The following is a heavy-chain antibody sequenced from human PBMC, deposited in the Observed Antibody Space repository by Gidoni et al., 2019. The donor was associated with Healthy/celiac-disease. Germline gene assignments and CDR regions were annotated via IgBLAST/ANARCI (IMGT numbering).Heavy chain of an antibody. J-gene: IGHJ4*02. D-gene: IGHD3-22*01. CDR1: GGSFSGYY. V-gene: IGHV4-34*01. CDR3: ARARTPNYYDSSGYYEPLDY. Sequence: QVQLQQWGAGLLKPSETLSLTCAVYGGSFSGYYWRWIRQPPGKGLEWIGEINHSGSTNYNPSLKSRVTISVDTSKNQFSLKLSSVTAADTAVYYCARARTPNYYDSSGYYEPLDYWGQGTLVTVSS. CDR2: INHSGST.